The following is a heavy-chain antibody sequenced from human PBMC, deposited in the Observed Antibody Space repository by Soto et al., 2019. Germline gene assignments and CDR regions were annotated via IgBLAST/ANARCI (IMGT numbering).Heavy chain of an antibody. J-gene: IGHJ4*02. D-gene: IGHD6-19*01. Sequence: TSETLSLTGTGSGGYASGYYWSWLPQPPGKGQEWIGYIYNIGSTNYNPSLRSRVTMSMDSSQEQFSLKLSSVTATDTAVYYCARHVNFPLAGTGFDSRGRGTLVTGS. CDR1: GGYASGYY. CDR3: ARHVNFPLAGTGFDS. V-gene: IGHV4-59*08. CDR2: IYNIGST.